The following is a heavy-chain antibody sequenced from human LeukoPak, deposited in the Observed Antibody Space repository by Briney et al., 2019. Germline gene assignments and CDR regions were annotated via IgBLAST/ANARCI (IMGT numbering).Heavy chain of an antibody. J-gene: IGHJ5*02. CDR3: ARAGAKPYYDFWSGYPPFGP. Sequence: ASVKVSCKASGYTFTGYYMHWVRQAPGQGLEYMGWINPNSGGTNYTQKFQGRVTMTRDTSISTAYMELRSLRSDDTAVYYCARAGAKPYYDFWSGYPPFGPWGQGTLVTVSS. D-gene: IGHD3-3*01. CDR2: INPNSGGT. CDR1: GYTFTGYY. V-gene: IGHV1-2*02.